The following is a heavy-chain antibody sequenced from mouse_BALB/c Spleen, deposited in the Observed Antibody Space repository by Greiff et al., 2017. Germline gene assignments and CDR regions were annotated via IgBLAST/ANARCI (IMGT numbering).Heavy chain of an antibody. J-gene: IGHJ4*01. CDR2: ISTYYGDA. D-gene: IGHD3-2*02. CDR3: ARGDSSDAMDY. CDR1: GYTFTDYA. V-gene: IGHV1S137*01. Sequence: QAQLQQSGAELVRPGVSVKISCKGSGYTFTDYAMHWVKQSHAKSLEWIGVISTYYGDASYNQKFKGKATMTVDKSSSTAYMELARLTSEDSAIYYCARGDSSDAMDYWGQGTSVTVSS.